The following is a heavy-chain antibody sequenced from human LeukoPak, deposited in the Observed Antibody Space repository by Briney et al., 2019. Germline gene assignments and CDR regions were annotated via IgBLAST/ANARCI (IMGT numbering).Heavy chain of an antibody. J-gene: IGHJ3*02. CDR3: ARDEGNLVEMATNDAFDI. CDR2: IIPILGIA. D-gene: IGHD5-24*01. V-gene: IGHV1-69*04. Sequence: GASVKVSCKASGGTFSSYAISWVRQAPRQGLEWMGRIIPILGIANYAQKFQGRVTITADKSTSTAYTELSSLRSEDTAVYYCARDEGNLVEMATNDAFDIWGQGTMVTVSS. CDR1: GGTFSSYA.